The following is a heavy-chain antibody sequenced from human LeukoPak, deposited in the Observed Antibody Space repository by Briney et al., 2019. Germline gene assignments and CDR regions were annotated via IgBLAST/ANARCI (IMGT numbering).Heavy chain of an antibody. J-gene: IGHJ4*02. CDR1: GFTFDDYA. D-gene: IGHD3-16*01. CDR2: INSEGSST. V-gene: IGHV3-74*01. CDR3: TRVLGD. Sequence: PGRSLRLSCAASGFTFDDYAMHWVRQAPGKGLVWVSRINSEGSSTSYADSVRGRFTISRDNAKNTLYLQMNSLRAEDTAMYYCTRVLGDWGQGTLVTVSS.